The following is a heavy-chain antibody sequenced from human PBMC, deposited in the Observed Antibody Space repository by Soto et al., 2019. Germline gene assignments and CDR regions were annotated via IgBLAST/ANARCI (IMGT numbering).Heavy chain of an antibody. V-gene: IGHV1-46*01. CDR2: INPSGGST. J-gene: IGHJ4*02. Sequence: GASVKVSCKASGHTFTSYYMHWVRQAPGQGLEWMGIINPSGGSTSYAQKFQGGVTMTRDTSTSTVYMELSSLRSEDTAVYYCARPLGVYYDSSGYYYALDYWGQGTLVTVSS. D-gene: IGHD3-22*01. CDR1: GHTFTSYY. CDR3: ARPLGVYYDSSGYYYALDY.